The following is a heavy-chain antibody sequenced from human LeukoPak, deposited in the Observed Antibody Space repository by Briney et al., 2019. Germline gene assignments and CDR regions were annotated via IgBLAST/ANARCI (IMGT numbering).Heavy chain of an antibody. CDR3: ARGFGELLLNAFDI. D-gene: IGHD3-10*01. CDR1: GYTFTGYY. Sequence: ASVKVSCKASGYTFTGYYMHWVRQAPGQGLEWMGWINPNSGGTNYAQKFQGRVTMTRDTSISTPYMELSRLRSDDTAVYYCARGFGELLLNAFDIWGQGTMVTVSS. V-gene: IGHV1-2*02. J-gene: IGHJ3*02. CDR2: INPNSGGT.